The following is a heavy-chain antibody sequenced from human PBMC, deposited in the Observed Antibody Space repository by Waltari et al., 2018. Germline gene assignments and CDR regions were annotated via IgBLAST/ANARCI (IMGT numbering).Heavy chain of an antibody. CDR3: ARHWEGDRPNFDY. CDR1: GFTFNTFG. J-gene: IGHJ4*02. V-gene: IGHV3-7*04. Sequence: EVQLVESGGGLVQPGGSLSLSCVASGFTFNTFGMSWVRQAPGKGLEWVTDIKQDGSDTYYADSVKGRFTVSRDNAKNSLYLQMNSLRVEDTAVYYCARHWEGDRPNFDYWGQGTLVTVSS. D-gene: IGHD1-26*01. CDR2: IKQDGSDT.